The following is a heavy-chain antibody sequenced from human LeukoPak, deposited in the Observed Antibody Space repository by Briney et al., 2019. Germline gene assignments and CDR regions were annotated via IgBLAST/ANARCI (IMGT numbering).Heavy chain of an antibody. CDR1: GGSISSYY. CDR3: ARGAWYDFWSGYLFDY. Sequence: PSETLSLTCTVSGGSISSYYWSWIRQPPGKGLEWIGYIYYSGSTNYNPSLKSRVTISVDTSKNQFSLKLSSVTAADTAVYYCARGAWYDFWSGYLFDYWGQGTLATVSS. J-gene: IGHJ4*02. V-gene: IGHV4-59*01. D-gene: IGHD3-3*01. CDR2: IYYSGST.